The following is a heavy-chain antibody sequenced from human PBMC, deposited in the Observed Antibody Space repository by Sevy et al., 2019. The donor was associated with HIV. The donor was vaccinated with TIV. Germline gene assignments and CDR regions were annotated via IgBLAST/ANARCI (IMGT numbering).Heavy chain of an antibody. D-gene: IGHD3-3*01. CDR1: GFTFSAYN. J-gene: IGHJ4*02. CDR2: ISSSSDYK. V-gene: IGHV3-21*01. Sequence: GGSLRLSCAASGFTFSAYNMIWVRRAPGKGLEWVSSISSSSDYKYYADSMKGRFTISRDNAKNSLSLLMDSLRAEDTGVYYCARSIGEGPLRFSECLLPGDYWGQGTLVTVSS. CDR3: ARSIGEGPLRFSECLLPGDY.